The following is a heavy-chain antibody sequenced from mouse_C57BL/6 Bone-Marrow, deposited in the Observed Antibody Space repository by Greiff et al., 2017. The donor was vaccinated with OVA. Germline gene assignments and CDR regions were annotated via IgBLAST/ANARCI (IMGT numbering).Heavy chain of an antibody. CDR1: GFTFSSYG. J-gene: IGHJ2*01. Sequence: EVKVVESGGDLVKPGGSLKLSCAASGFTFSSYGMSWVRQTPDKRLEWVATISSGGSYTYYPDSVKGRFTISRDNAKNTLYLQMSSLKSEDTAMYYCARHPLITTVTYFDYWGQGTTLTVSS. V-gene: IGHV5-6*01. CDR2: ISSGGSYT. CDR3: ARHPLITTVTYFDY. D-gene: IGHD1-1*01.